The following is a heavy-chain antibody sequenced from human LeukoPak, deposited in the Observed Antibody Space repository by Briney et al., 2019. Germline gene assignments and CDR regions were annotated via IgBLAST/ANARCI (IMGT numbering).Heavy chain of an antibody. CDR1: GYTFTGYY. Sequence: ASVKVSCKASGYTFTGYYMYWVRQAPGQGLEWMGRINPNSGGTNYAQKFQGRVTMTRDTSISTAYMELSSLRSDDTAVYYCARGCSSTSCYKVEPLDYWGQGTLVTVSS. CDR2: INPNSGGT. CDR3: ARGCSSTSCYKVEPLDY. D-gene: IGHD2-2*02. V-gene: IGHV1-2*06. J-gene: IGHJ4*02.